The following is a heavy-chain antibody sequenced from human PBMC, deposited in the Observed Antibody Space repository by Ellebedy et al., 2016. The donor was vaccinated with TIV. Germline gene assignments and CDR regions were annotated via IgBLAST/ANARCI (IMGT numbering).Heavy chain of an antibody. CDR2: MYSSGST. V-gene: IGHV4-4*09. CDR1: GASISDYY. D-gene: IGHD1-26*01. CDR3: ARSSGSFRSLDH. Sequence: SETLSLTCSVSGASISDYYWSWIRQPPGKGLEWIGYMYSSGSTNYNPSLKSRVTISEDTSKNQFSLRLNSVTAADTAVYYCARSSGSFRSLDHWGRGALVTVTP. J-gene: IGHJ4*02.